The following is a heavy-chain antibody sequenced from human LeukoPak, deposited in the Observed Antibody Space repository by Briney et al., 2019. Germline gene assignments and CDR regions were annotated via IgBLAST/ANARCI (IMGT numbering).Heavy chain of an antibody. Sequence: GGSLRLSCAASGFAFSSYAMHWVRQAPGKGLEWVALISNDGRDKYHADSVKGRFTISRDNSKNMVYLQMTSLRAEDTAVYYCARDQRHATNGYGYYYYYGMDVWGQGTTVTVSS. V-gene: IGHV3-30*04. CDR3: ARDQRHATNGYGYYYYYGMDV. CDR1: GFAFSSYA. D-gene: IGHD5-18*01. J-gene: IGHJ6*02. CDR2: ISNDGRDK.